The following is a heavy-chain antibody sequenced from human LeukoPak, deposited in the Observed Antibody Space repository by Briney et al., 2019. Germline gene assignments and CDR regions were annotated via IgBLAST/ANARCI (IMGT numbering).Heavy chain of an antibody. CDR3: AKDDIVVVVAANGYYFDY. V-gene: IGHV3-53*01. Sequence: GGSLRLSCAASGFTVSSNYMSWVRQAPGKGLEWVSVIYSGGSTYYADSVKGRFTISRDNSKNTLYLQMNSLRAEDTAVYYCAKDDIVVVVAANGYYFDYWGQGTLVTVSS. CDR2: IYSGGST. D-gene: IGHD2-15*01. CDR1: GFTVSSNY. J-gene: IGHJ4*02.